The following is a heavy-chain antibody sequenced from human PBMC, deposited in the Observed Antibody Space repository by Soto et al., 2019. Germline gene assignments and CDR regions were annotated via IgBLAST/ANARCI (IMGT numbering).Heavy chain of an antibody. CDR2: ISGSGYT. CDR1: GFTFSTLA. Sequence: GESLKISCAASGFTFSTLAMTWVRQAPGKGPEWVSTISGSGYTYYAGSVQGRFTISRDNSKNTVYLQMNSLRVEDTAVYFCAKFRLASTPYYNMDVWGQGTTVTVSS. J-gene: IGHJ6*02. V-gene: IGHV3-23*01. CDR3: AKFRLASTPYYNMDV. D-gene: IGHD6-19*01.